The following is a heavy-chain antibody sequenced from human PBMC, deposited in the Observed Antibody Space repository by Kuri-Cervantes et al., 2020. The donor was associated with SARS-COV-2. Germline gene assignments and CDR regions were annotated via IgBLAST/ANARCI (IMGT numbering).Heavy chain of an antibody. CDR2: IDWDDDK. J-gene: IGHJ3*02. CDR3: ARIPAAVNAFDI. Sequence: SGPTLVKPTKTLTLTCTFSGFSLSTSGMCVSGIRLPPGKALEWLARIDWDDDKYYSTSLKTRLTISKDTSKNQVVLTMTNMDPVDTATYYCARIPAAVNAFDIWGQGTMVTVSS. CDR1: GFSLSTSGMC. D-gene: IGHD6-25*01. V-gene: IGHV2-70*11.